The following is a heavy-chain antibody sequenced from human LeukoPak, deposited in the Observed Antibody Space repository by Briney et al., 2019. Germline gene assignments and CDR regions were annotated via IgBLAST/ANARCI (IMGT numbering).Heavy chain of an antibody. CDR1: GDSVSSKTAT. Sequence: SQTLSLTCAISGDSVSSKTATWNWIRQSPSRGLEWLGRTYFRSKWYYDYAMSVKGRVTINPDTSKNHFSLHLDSVTPGDTAVYYCARDHWYDILSFDYWGQGTLVTVSS. CDR3: ARDHWYDILSFDY. D-gene: IGHD3-9*01. V-gene: IGHV6-1*01. J-gene: IGHJ4*02. CDR2: TYFRSKWYY.